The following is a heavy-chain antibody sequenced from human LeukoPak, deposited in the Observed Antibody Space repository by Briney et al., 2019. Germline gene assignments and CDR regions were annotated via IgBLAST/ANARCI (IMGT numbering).Heavy chain of an antibody. CDR1: GGSISSYY. D-gene: IGHD3-9*01. V-gene: IGHV4-59*01. Sequence: SETLSLTCTVSGGSISSYYWSWIRQPPGKGLEWIGYIYYSGSTNYNPTLKSRVTISVDTSKNQFSLKLSSVTAADTAVYYCARDSRYFDSFDYWGQGTLVTVSS. CDR3: ARDSRYFDSFDY. CDR2: IYYSGST. J-gene: IGHJ4*02.